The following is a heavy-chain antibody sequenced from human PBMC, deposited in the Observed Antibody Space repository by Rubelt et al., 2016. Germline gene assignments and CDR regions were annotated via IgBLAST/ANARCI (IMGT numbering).Heavy chain of an antibody. CDR3: ASGAWSSGYYPPQDY. J-gene: IGHJ4*02. Sequence: SSYGMHWVRQAPGKGLEWVAVIWYDGSNKYYADSVKGRFTISRDNSKNTLYLQMNSLRAEDTAVYYCASGAWSSGYYPPQDYWGQGTMVTVSS. V-gene: IGHV3-33*01. D-gene: IGHD3-22*01. CDR2: IWYDGSNK. CDR1: SSYG.